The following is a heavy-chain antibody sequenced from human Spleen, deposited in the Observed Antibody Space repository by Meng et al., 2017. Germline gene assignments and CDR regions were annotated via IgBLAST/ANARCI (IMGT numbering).Heavy chain of an antibody. CDR1: GSTFTSYY. Sequence: ASVKVSCKASGSTFTSYYIHWVRQAPGQGLEWMGIINPSGGSTSYAQQFQGRVTMTRDTSTSTVYMELSSLRSEDTAVYYCARVSDYGDYFDYWGQGTLVTVSS. CDR3: ARVSDYGDYFDY. V-gene: IGHV1-46*01. J-gene: IGHJ4*02. CDR2: INPSGGST. D-gene: IGHD4-17*01.